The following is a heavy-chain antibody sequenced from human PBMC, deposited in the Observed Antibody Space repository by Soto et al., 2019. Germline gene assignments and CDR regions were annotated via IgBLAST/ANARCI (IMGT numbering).Heavy chain of an antibody. D-gene: IGHD3-22*01. CDR2: IYYSGST. V-gene: IGHV4-39*07. CDR3: ARDATDYYDSSGYYLDY. CDR1: SATSLY. Sequence: PLEILSLTCTVSSATSLYWGWIRQPPGKELEWIGNIYYSGSTYYNPSLKSRVTISVDTSKNQFSLKLSSVTAADTAVYYCARDATDYYDSSGYYLDYWGQGTLVTVSS. J-gene: IGHJ4*02.